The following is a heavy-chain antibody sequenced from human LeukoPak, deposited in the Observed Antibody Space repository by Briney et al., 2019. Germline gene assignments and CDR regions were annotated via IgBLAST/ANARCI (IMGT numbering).Heavy chain of an antibody. CDR2: INTDGSST. CDR1: GFTFSSYW. Sequence: GGSLRLSCAASGFTFSSYWMHWVRQAPGKGLVWVSRINTDGSSTSYADSVNGRFTISRDNAKNTLYLQMNSLRAEDTAVYYCARVAHNWNLRAFDIWGQGTMVTVSS. D-gene: IGHD1-7*01. CDR3: ARVAHNWNLRAFDI. V-gene: IGHV3-74*01. J-gene: IGHJ3*02.